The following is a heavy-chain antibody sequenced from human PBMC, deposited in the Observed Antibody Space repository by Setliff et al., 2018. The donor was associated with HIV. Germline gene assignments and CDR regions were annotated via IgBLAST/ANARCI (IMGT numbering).Heavy chain of an antibody. Sequence: ASVKVSCKASGYSFTGYWMHWVRQAPGQGLEWMGRINPHSGVTNYAQKFQGRVTMTRDTSIATAYMDLSRLTSDDTAVYYCAKDSDFGGTTNWFDPWGQGTLVTVSA. CDR1: GYSFTGYW. D-gene: IGHD3-10*01. CDR3: AKDSDFGGTTNWFDP. V-gene: IGHV1-2*06. CDR2: INPHSGVT. J-gene: IGHJ5*02.